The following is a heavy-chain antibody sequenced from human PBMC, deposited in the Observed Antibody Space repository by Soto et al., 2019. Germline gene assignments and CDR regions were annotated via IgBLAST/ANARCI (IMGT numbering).Heavy chain of an antibody. V-gene: IGHV1-69*08. CDR2: IIPILGIA. D-gene: IGHD1-20*01. CDR3: AGDMTGTTGGSTFDY. Sequence: QVQLVQSGAEVKKPGSSVKVSCKASGGTFSSYTISWVRQAPGQGLEWMGRIIPILGIANYAQKFQGRVTLTADKSTVSAYLALSSLRCEDTAVYYCAGDMTGTTGGSTFDYWGPGTLVTVSS. CDR1: GGTFSSYT. J-gene: IGHJ4*02.